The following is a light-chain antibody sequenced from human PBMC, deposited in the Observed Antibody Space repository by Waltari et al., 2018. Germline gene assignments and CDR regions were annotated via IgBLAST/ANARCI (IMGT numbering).Light chain of an antibody. J-gene: IGLJ2*01. CDR3: SSYTSSSTLDVV. CDR1: SSDVGGYNY. CDR2: DVS. Sequence: QSALTQPASVSGSPGQSITISCTGTSSDVGGYNYVSWYHQHPGNAPKLMIYDVSNRPSGVSYRVAGSKSGNTASLTISGLQAEDEADYYCSSYTSSSTLDVVFGGGTKVTVL. V-gene: IGLV2-14*01.